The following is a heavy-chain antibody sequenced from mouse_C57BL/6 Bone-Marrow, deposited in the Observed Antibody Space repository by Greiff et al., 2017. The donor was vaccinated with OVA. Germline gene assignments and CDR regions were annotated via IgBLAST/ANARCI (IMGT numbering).Heavy chain of an antibody. CDR3: TERTYGSRAYFGY. Sequence: VQLQQSGAELVRPGASVKLSCTASGFNIKDDYMHWVKQRPEQGLEWIGWIDPENGDTEYASKFQGKATITADTSSNTAYLQLSSLTSEDTAVYSGTERTYGSRAYFGYWGQGTTLTVST. D-gene: IGHD1-1*01. V-gene: IGHV14-4*01. CDR2: IDPENGDT. J-gene: IGHJ2*01. CDR1: GFNIKDDY.